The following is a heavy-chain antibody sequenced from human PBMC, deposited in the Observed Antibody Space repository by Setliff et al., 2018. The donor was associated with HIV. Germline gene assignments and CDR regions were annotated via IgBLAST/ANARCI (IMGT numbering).Heavy chain of an antibody. J-gene: IGHJ2*01. CDR3: ARGLSSGWYGYWYFDL. D-gene: IGHD6-19*01. CDR1: GGSISSHY. CDR2: IYTSGST. V-gene: IGHV4-4*08. Sequence: SETLSLTCTVSGGSISSHYWNWIRQPPGKGLEWIGYIYTSGSTNYNPSLKSRVTISVDTSKNQFSLKLSSVTAADTAVYYCARGLSSGWYGYWYFDLWGRGTLVTVSS.